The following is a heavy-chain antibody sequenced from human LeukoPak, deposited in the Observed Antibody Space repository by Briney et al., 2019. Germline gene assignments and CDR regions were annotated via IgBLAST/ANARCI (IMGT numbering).Heavy chain of an antibody. CDR1: GFIFSDYG. D-gene: IGHD1-26*01. J-gene: IGHJ4*02. CDR2: ISYDGNKQ. V-gene: IGHV3-30*03. CDR3: VHDACSYRYYKYGAFDF. Sequence: GGSLRLSCAASGFIFSDYGVHWVRHLPGKGLEGVALISYDGNKQYYADSVKGRFTISRDDSKKMVFLQMNSLGVEDTAFYYCVHDACSYRYYKYGAFDFWGQGTLVTVSS.